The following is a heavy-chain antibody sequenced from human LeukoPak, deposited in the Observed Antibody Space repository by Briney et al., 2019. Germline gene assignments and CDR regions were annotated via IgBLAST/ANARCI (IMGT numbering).Heavy chain of an antibody. CDR3: ATGGKHSDFWSGYYTNY. V-gene: IGHV4-39*07. D-gene: IGHD3-3*01. CDR2: IYYSGST. J-gene: IGHJ4*02. CDR1: GGSISSSSYY. Sequence: SETLSLTCTVSGGSISSSSYYWGWIRQPPGKGLEWIGSIYYSGSTYYNPSLKSRVTISVDTSKNQFSLKLSSVTAADTAVYYCATGGKHSDFWSGYYTNYWGQGTLVTVSS.